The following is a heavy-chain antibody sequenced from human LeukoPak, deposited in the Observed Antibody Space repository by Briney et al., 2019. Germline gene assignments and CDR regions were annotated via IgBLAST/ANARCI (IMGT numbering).Heavy chain of an antibody. D-gene: IGHD2-2*01. J-gene: IGHJ4*02. CDR1: GYSFTSYW. CDR3: ARSRRVVPAPADY. CDR2: VYPGDSDT. V-gene: IGHV5-51*01. Sequence: GESLKISCKGSGYSFTSYWIGWVRQMPGKGLEWMGIVYPGDSDTRYSPSFQGQVTISADKSISTAYLQWSSLKASDTAMYYCARSRRVVPAPADYWGQGTLVTVSS.